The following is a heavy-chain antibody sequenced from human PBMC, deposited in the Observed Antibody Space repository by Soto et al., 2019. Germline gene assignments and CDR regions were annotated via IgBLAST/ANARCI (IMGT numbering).Heavy chain of an antibody. D-gene: IGHD3-16*01. Sequence: EAQLVESGGGLIQPGGSLRLSCAASGFTVSDNYITWVRQAPGKGLEWVSLLYSGGRIYYADSVKGRFTISRDTSKTTLYLKRHSLRTGDTAVYYCARRARDYASALNVWGQGPTVTVSS. CDR3: ARRARDYASALNV. CDR1: GFTVSDNY. V-gene: IGHV3-53*01. J-gene: IGHJ6*02. CDR2: LYSGGRI.